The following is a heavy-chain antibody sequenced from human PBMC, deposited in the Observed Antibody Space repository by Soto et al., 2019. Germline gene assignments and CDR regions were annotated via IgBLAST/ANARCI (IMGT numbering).Heavy chain of an antibody. CDR1: RYTFFHYG. D-gene: IGHD2-2*01. J-gene: IGHJ5*02. V-gene: IGHV1-18*01. Sequence: ASVPVSCLASRYTFFHYGIRGVRHPPGQGLEWMGWISGYNGNTNYAQKFQARVTMITDKSTKTAYMEMRSLGSAAAAFYYCARKSSSSGWFDPWGQGTLVTVSS. CDR3: ARKSSSSGWFDP. CDR2: ISGYNGNT.